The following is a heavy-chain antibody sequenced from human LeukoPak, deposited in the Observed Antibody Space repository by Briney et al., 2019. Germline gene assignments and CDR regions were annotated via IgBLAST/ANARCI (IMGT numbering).Heavy chain of an antibody. Sequence: GGSLRLSCAASGFTFSTYAMHWVRQAPGKGLEWVAVISYDGSSKYYADSVKGRFTISRDNSKNTLYLQMNSLRAEDTAVYYCARVGRGYSGYDQGAYYYYYMDVWGKGTTVTVSS. J-gene: IGHJ6*03. D-gene: IGHD5-12*01. CDR2: ISYDGSSK. CDR3: ARVGRGYSGYDQGAYYYYYMDV. V-gene: IGHV3-30*04. CDR1: GFTFSTYA.